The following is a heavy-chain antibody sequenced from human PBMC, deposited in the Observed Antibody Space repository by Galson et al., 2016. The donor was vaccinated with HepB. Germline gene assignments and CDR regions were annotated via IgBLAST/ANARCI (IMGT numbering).Heavy chain of an antibody. CDR1: GFTSNNYW. V-gene: IGHV3-7*03. CDR3: AREGYGGFDC. D-gene: IGHD4-23*01. Sequence: SLRLSCAASGFTSNNYWMSWVRQAPGKGLEWVANIKQNGREKDYVDSVKGRFTISRDNAKNSLYLQMNSLRAEDTAVYYCAREGYGGFDCWGQGDLVTVSS. J-gene: IGHJ4*02. CDR2: IKQNGREK.